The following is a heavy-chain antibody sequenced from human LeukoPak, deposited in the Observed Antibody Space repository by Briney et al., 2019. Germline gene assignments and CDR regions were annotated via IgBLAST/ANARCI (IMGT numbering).Heavy chain of an antibody. D-gene: IGHD2-15*01. J-gene: IGHJ4*02. CDR3: VRERGWYDF. Sequence: PGGPLRLSCAASGFTFSSYPMHWVRQSPGKGLEYVSAISSNGGATYYGNSVQGRFTISRDNSRNTLYLQMGNLRDEDTAVYYCVRERGWYDFWGQGTLVTVSS. CDR1: GFTFSSYP. CDR2: ISSNGGAT. V-gene: IGHV3-64*01.